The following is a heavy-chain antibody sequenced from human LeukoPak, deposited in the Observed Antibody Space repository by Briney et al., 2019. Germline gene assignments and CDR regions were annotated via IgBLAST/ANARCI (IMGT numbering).Heavy chain of an antibody. D-gene: IGHD6-6*01. Sequence: GGSLRLSCAASGLTFRSSLHWVRQAPGKGLEWVANIKQDGSEKYYVDSVKGRFTISRDNAKNSLYLQMNSLRAEDTAVYYCARDYSSSFYYYYYYMDVWGKGTTVTVSS. CDR2: IKQDGSEK. CDR3: ARDYSSSFYYYYYYMDV. V-gene: IGHV3-7*01. J-gene: IGHJ6*03. CDR1: GLTFRSSL.